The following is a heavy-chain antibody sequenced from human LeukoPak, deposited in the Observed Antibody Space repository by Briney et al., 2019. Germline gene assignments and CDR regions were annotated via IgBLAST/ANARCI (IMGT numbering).Heavy chain of an antibody. CDR2: IYYSGST. Sequence: SETLSLTCTVSGGSISSSSYYWGWIRQPPGKGLEWIGSIYYSGSTYYNPSLKSRVTISVDTSKNQFSLKLSSVTAADTAVYYCARGTYSSSWVAWFDPWGQGTLVTVSS. J-gene: IGHJ5*02. CDR3: ARGTYSSSWVAWFDP. V-gene: IGHV4-39*07. CDR1: GGSISSSSYY. D-gene: IGHD6-13*01.